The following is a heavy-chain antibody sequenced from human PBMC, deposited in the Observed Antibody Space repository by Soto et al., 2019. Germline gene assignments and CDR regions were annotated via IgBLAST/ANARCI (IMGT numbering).Heavy chain of an antibody. V-gene: IGHV3-21*01. Sequence: PVGSLRLSGAASGFIFNNYNLNWVGLAPGKGLEWVSSISGYSSYIYYADSVRGRFTISRDNAKNSLYLQMNSVRAEDTAVYYCARESCAADSSSVCYGMDIWGQGTTVTVSS. CDR1: GFIFNNYN. D-gene: IGHD6-13*01. J-gene: IGHJ6*02. CDR3: ARESCAADSSSVCYGMDI. CDR2: ISGYSSYI.